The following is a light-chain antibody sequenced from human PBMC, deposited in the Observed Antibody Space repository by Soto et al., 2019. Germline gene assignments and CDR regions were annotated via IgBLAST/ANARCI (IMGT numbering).Light chain of an antibody. CDR2: AAS. CDR1: QGISSY. Sequence: AIRMTHSPSPLSASTGDRVTITCRASQGISSYLAWYQQKPGKAPKLLIYAASTLQSAVPSRFSGSGSGPDFSLSFSCRQPVHFPTYYCHQYYSDPTCTLGQGTKV. CDR3: HQYYSDPTCT. V-gene: IGKV1-8*01. J-gene: IGKJ1*01.